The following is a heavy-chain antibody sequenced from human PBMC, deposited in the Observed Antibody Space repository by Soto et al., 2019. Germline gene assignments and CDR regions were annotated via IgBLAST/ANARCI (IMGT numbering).Heavy chain of an antibody. CDR1: GFTFTSYN. CDR3: ATIDSSGYFSDY. D-gene: IGHD3-22*01. Sequence: GGSLRLSCAASGFTFTSYNMNWVRQAPGKGLEWVSSIGTSSSYKSYAESVKGRFTISRDNAKNSLYLQMNSLRAEDTAVYYCATIDSSGYFSDYWGQGTLVTVSS. V-gene: IGHV3-21*01. CDR2: IGTSSSYK. J-gene: IGHJ4*02.